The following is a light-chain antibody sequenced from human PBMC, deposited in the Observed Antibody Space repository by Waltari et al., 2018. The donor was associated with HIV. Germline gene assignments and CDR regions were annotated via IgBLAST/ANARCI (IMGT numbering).Light chain of an antibody. J-gene: IGLJ3*02. CDR2: EVS. V-gene: IGLV2-14*01. Sequence: QSALTQPASASRSPGQSLTISCTGTSSALGGYNYISGYQQHPGNAPKHMIYEVSNRPAGVANRFSGSKSGKTASLTISGLQAEDEADYYCSSYTSSSTWVFGGGTKLTVL. CDR3: SSYTSSSTWV. CDR1: SSALGGYNY.